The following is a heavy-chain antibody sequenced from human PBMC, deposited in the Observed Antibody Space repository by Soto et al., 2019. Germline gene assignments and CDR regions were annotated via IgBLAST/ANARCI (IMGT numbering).Heavy chain of an antibody. CDR3: ARECSSSSGLLYYYYGMDV. CDR2: INPNSGGT. Sequence: ASVKVSCKASGYTFTGYYMHWVRQAPGQGLEWMGWINPNSGGTNYAQKFQGRVTMTRDTSISTAYMELSRLGSDDTAVYYCARECSSSSGLLYYYYGMDVWGQGTTVTVSS. CDR1: GYTFTGYY. D-gene: IGHD6-6*01. V-gene: IGHV1-2*02. J-gene: IGHJ6*02.